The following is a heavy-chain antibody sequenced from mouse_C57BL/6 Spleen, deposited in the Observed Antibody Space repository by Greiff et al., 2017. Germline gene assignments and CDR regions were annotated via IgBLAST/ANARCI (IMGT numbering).Heavy chain of an antibody. CDR3: ARYYGSIAY. J-gene: IGHJ3*01. CDR2: INPSTGGT. CDR1: GYSFTGYY. D-gene: IGHD1-1*01. Sequence: VHVKQSGPELVKPGASVKISCKASGYSFTGYYMNWVKQSPEKSLEWIGEINPSTGGTTYTQKFKAKATLTVDKSSSTAYMQLKSLTYEDSAVDYCARYYGSIAYWGQGTLVTVSA. V-gene: IGHV1-42*01.